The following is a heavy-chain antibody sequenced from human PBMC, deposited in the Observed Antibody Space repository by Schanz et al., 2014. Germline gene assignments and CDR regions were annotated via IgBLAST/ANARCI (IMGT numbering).Heavy chain of an antibody. CDR2: FYNPGST. D-gene: IGHD6-19*01. V-gene: IGHV4-59*08. CDR1: GDSVNSNY. CDR3: ARNKYTSGWYYFDY. J-gene: IGHJ4*02. Sequence: QVQLQESGPGLVKPSETLSLTCTVSGDSVNSNYWNWIRQSPGRGLEWIGHFYNPGSTNYNPSLKRRATISKDPSPTQSPLKLPSGTAADTAVYFCARNKYTSGWYYFDYWGQGVLVTVSS.